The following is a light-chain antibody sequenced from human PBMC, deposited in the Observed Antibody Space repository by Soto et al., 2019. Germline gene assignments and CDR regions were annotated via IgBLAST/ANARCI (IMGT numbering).Light chain of an antibody. CDR1: LSVSNC. Sequence: EIVLTQSPATLSLSPGERATLSCRASLSVSNCLAWYQQRPGQAPRLLIYHVSSRAPGIPARFSGSGSGTVFTFTISSLEPEDFAVYYCQQCSNWPPITFGQGTRLEIK. V-gene: IGKV3-11*01. CDR3: QQCSNWPPIT. J-gene: IGKJ5*01. CDR2: HVS.